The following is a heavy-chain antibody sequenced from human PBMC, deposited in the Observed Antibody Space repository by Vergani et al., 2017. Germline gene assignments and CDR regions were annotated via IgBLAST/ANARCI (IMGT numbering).Heavy chain of an antibody. J-gene: IGHJ4*02. CDR2: INHSGST. D-gene: IGHD3-10*01. Sequence: QVQLQQWGAGLLKPSETLSLTCAVYGGSFSGYYWSWIRLPPGKGLEWIGEINHSGSTNYNPSLKSRVTISVDTSKNQFSLKLSSVTAADTAVYYCARAPFFTMVRGIGRNYFDYWGQGTLVTVSS. CDR1: GGSFSGYY. V-gene: IGHV4-34*01. CDR3: ARAPFFTMVRGIGRNYFDY.